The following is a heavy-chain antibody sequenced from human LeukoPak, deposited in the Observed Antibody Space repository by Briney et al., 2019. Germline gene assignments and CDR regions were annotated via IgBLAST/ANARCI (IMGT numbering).Heavy chain of an antibody. CDR3: AKNMGYGDYWYFDL. D-gene: IGHD4-17*01. V-gene: IGHV1-2*02. CDR1: GYTFIDYY. CDR2: INPNSGGT. Sequence: ASVKVSCKASGYTFIDYYIHWVRQAPGEGLEWMGWINPNSGGTNYAQKFQGSVTMTRDTSISTAYMELTRLNSDDTAVYYCAKNMGYGDYWYFDLWGRGTLVTASS. J-gene: IGHJ2*01.